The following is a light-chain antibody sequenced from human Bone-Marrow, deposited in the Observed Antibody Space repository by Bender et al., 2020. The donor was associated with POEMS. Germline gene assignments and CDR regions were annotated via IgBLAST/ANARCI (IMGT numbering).Light chain of an antibody. CDR1: SNDIGGYNL. V-gene: IGLV2-23*01. Sequence: QSALTQPASVSGSPGQSITISCTGTSNDIGGYNLVSWYQPPPGKAPQLLIYEGDKWPSGASNRFSGSKSGNTASLTISGLQAEDEADYYCCSYATSNTWMFGGGTKVTVL. CDR3: CSYATSNTWM. CDR2: EGD. J-gene: IGLJ3*02.